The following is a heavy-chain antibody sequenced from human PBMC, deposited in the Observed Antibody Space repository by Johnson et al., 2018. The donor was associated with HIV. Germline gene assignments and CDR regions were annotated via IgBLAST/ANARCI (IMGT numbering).Heavy chain of an antibody. CDR1: GFTFSTFG. D-gene: IGHD3-16*01. Sequence: QVQLVESGGGVVQPGGSLRLSCSASGFTFSTFGMHWVRQAPGKGLEWVAFIWYDGSNKYYGDSVKGRFTISRDHSKNTLYLQMNSLRAEDPAVYYCARELGGCGLSDDAFDIWGQGTMVTVSS. J-gene: IGHJ3*02. CDR2: IWYDGSNK. V-gene: IGHV3-30*02. CDR3: ARELGGCGLSDDAFDI.